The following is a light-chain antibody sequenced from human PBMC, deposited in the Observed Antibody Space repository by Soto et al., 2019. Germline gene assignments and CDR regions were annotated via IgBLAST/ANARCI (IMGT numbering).Light chain of an antibody. V-gene: IGKV4-1*01. CDR1: QRVLYRTNNKSY. Sequence: DIVITQPPDSLAVSLGKRATINCKSSQRVLYRTNNKSYLTWYQQKPGQAPRLLIYGASTRATGIPASFSGSGSGTEFTLTISSLQSEDFAVYYCQQYNNWPRTFGEGTKVDI. CDR2: GAS. J-gene: IGKJ1*01. CDR3: QQYNNWPRT.